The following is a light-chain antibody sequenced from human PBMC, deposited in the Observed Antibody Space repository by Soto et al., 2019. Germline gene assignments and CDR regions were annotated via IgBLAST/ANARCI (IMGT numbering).Light chain of an antibody. CDR3: SSYTSSSTLNWV. V-gene: IGLV2-14*01. J-gene: IGLJ3*02. CDR1: RSDVGGYNY. Sequence: QSALTQPASVSGSPGQSITISCTGTRSDVGGYNYVSWYQKHPGKAPKVMIYEVSNRPSGVSNRFSGSKSGNTASLTISGLQAEDEAEYYCSSYTSSSTLNWVFGGGTKLTVL. CDR2: EVS.